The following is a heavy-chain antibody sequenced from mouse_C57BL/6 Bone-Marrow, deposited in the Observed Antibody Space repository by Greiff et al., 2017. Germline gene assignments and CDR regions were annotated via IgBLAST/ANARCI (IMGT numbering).Heavy chain of an antibody. CDR2: INPYNGGT. D-gene: IGHD1-1*01. Sequence: VHVKQSGPVLVKPGASVKMSCKASGYTFTDYYMNWVKQSHGKSLEWIGVINPYNGGTSYNQKFKGKATLTVDKSSSTAYMELNSLTSEDSAVYYCASLITTVVARYYFDYWGQGTTLTVSS. CDR3: ASLITTVVARYYFDY. CDR1: GYTFTDYY. V-gene: IGHV1-19*01. J-gene: IGHJ2*01.